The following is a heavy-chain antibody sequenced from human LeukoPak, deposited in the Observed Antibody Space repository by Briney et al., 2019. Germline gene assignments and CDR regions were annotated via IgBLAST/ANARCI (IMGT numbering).Heavy chain of an antibody. CDR2: INHSGST. CDR1: GGSFSGYY. CDR3: AREVTTKHYYFDY. V-gene: IGHV4-34*01. D-gene: IGHD4-17*01. J-gene: IGHJ4*02. Sequence: PSDTLSLTCAVYGGSFSGYYWSWIRQPPGKGLELIGEINHSGSTNYNPSLKSRVTISVDTSKNQFSLKLSSVTAADTAVYYCAREVTTKHYYFDYWGQGTLVTVSS.